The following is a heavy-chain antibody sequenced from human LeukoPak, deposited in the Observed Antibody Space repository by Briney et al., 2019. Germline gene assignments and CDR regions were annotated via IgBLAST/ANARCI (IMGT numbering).Heavy chain of an antibody. V-gene: IGHV3-23*01. Sequence: GGSLRLTCAASGFTFSSYAMSWVRQAPGKGLEWVSAISGSGGSTYYADSVRGRFTISRDNSESTLSLQMNSLRAGDTAVYYCARDRGRYYMDVWGKGTTVTISS. J-gene: IGHJ6*03. CDR2: ISGSGGST. CDR3: ARDRGRYYMDV. CDR1: GFTFSSYA. D-gene: IGHD6-25*01.